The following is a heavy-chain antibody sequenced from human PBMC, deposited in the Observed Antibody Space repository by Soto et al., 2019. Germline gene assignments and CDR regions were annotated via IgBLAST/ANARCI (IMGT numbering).Heavy chain of an antibody. J-gene: IGHJ3*02. CDR2: IYHSGST. V-gene: IGHV4-4*02. CDR1: GSSITSSNW. Sequence: SSETLSLTCAFIGSSITSSNWWSGVGNPPGKGLELIGEIYHSGSTNYNPSLKSRVTISVDKSKNQFSLKLSSVTAADTAVYYCARGGADYYDSSGYRDAFDIWGQGTMVT. CDR3: ARGGADYYDSSGYRDAFDI. D-gene: IGHD3-22*01.